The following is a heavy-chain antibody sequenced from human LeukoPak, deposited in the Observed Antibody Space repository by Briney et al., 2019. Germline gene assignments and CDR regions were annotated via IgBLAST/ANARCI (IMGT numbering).Heavy chain of an antibody. CDR2: IKSKADGETT. V-gene: IGHV3-15*01. J-gene: IGHJ4*02. CDR1: RFTFSNAW. D-gene: IGHD3-16*01. Sequence: GGSLRVSCAASRFTFSNAWMNWVRQAPGKGLEWVGRIKSKADGETTDYAAPVKGRFTISRDDSNNMVYLQMNSLKIEDTAVYYCAIDEPNYAPYDFDYWGQGTLVTVSS. CDR3: AIDEPNYAPYDFDY.